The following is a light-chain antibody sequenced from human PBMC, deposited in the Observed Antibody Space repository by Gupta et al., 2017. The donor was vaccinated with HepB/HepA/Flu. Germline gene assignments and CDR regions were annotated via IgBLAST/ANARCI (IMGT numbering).Light chain of an antibody. CDR1: QSLYNN. V-gene: IGKV1-39*01. J-gene: IGKJ3*01. CDR3: QRAGTRGESFT. CDR2: GAS. Sequence: DIQMTQSPSSLSASVGDRVTITCRASQSLYNNLNWYQQKPGKAPKLLIYGASTLRSGVPSRFSGSGSGTDFTLAISSLQPEDFATYYGQRAGTRGESFTFGPGTKVDIK.